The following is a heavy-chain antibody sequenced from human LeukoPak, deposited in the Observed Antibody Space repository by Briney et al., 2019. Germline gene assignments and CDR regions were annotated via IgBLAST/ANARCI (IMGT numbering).Heavy chain of an antibody. J-gene: IGHJ4*02. CDR1: GYTFTGYY. D-gene: IGHD5-18*01. Sequence: ASVKVSCKASGYTFTGYYMHWMRQAPGQGLEWMGWINPNSGGTNYAQKFQGRVTMTRDTSISTAYMELSRLRSDDTAVYYCARGTLRMATAIGYYFDYWGQGTLVTVSS. CDR3: ARGTLRMATAIGYYFDY. CDR2: INPNSGGT. V-gene: IGHV1-2*02.